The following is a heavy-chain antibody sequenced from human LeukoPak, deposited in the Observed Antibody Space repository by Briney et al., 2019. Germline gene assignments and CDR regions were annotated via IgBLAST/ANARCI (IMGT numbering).Heavy chain of an antibody. J-gene: IGHJ4*02. CDR1: GFTFSRYA. V-gene: IGHV3-33*01. Sequence: PGGSLRLSCAASGFTFSRYAMHWVRQAPGKGLEWVAVIWYDGSIEYYADSVKGRFTISRDNPKNTLYLQMNSLRAEDTAVYFCARERFSISSGTEYWGQGTWLLSPQ. D-gene: IGHD6-6*01. CDR3: ARERFSISSGTEY. CDR2: IWYDGSIE.